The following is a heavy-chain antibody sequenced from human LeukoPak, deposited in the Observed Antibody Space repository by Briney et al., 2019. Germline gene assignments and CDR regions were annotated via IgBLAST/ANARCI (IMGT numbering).Heavy chain of an antibody. D-gene: IGHD3-3*01. CDR3: ARGKSGHRTDDY. CDR2: ISAYNGNT. J-gene: IGHJ4*02. V-gene: IGHV1-18*01. Sequence: ASVKVSCKASGYTFTSYGISWVRQSPGQGLEWMGWISAYNGNTNYAQKLQSRVTMTTDTSTSTAYMELRSLRSDDTAVYYCARGKSGHRTDDYWGQGTLATVSS. CDR1: GYTFTSYG.